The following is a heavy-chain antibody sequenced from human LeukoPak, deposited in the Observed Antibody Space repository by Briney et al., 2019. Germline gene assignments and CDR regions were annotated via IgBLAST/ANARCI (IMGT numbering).Heavy chain of an antibody. CDR3: ARVFAVGVYYMDV. J-gene: IGHJ6*03. CDR1: GGSISSGSYY. CDR2: IYYSGST. D-gene: IGHD1-26*01. V-gene: IGHV4-30-4*08. Sequence: SETLSLTCTVSGGSISSGSYYWSWIRQPPGKGLEWIGLIYYSGSTYYNPSLKSRLTISVDTSKNQFSLKLSSVTAADTAVYYCARVFAVGVYYMDVWGKGTTVTVSS.